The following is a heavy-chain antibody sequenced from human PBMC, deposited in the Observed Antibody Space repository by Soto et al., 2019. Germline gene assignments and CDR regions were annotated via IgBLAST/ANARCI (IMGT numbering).Heavy chain of an antibody. CDR3: ARVLTMVRGVTPYYDYYMDV. Sequence: QVQLQESGPGLVKPSQTLSLTCTVSGGSISSGGYYWSWIRQHPGKGLEWIGYIYYSGSTYYNPSLKSRVTISVDTSKNQFSLKLSSVTAADTAVYYCARVLTMVRGVTPYYDYYMDVWGKGTTVTVSS. J-gene: IGHJ6*03. V-gene: IGHV4-31*03. CDR2: IYYSGST. CDR1: GGSISSGGYY. D-gene: IGHD3-10*01.